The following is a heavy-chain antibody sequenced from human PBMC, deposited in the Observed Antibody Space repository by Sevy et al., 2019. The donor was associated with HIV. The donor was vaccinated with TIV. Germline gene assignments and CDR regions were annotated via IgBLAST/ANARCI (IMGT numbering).Heavy chain of an antibody. V-gene: IGHV1-69*13. CDR1: GGTFSSYA. CDR3: AGDRVARVPTEVYYYYYMDV. J-gene: IGHJ6*03. Sequence: ASVKVSCKASGGTFSSYAISWVRQAPGQGLEWMGGIIPIFGTANYAQKFQGRVTITADESTSTAYMELSSLRSEDTAVYYGAGDRVARVPTEVYYYYYMDVWGKGTTVTVSS. CDR2: IIPIFGTA. D-gene: IGHD5-12*01.